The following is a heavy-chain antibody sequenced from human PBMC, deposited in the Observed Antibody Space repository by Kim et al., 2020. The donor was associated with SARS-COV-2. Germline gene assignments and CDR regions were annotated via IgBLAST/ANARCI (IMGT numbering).Heavy chain of an antibody. CDR1: GGSISSYY. D-gene: IGHD2-2*01. CDR2: IYYSGST. CDR3: ARKGYCSSISCYGGGFDP. V-gene: IGHV4-59*01. Sequence: SETLSLTCTVSGGSISSYYWSWIRQPPGKGLEWIGYIYYSGSTNYNPSLKSRVTIPVDTSKNQFSLKLSSVTAADTAVYYCARKGYCSSISCYGGGFDPWGQGTLVTVSS. J-gene: IGHJ5*02.